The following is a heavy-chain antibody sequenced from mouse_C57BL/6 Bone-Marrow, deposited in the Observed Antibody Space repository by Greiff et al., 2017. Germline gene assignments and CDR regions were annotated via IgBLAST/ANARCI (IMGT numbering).Heavy chain of an antibody. Sequence: VQLQQSVAELVRPGASVKLSCTASGFNIKNTHMHWVKQRPEQGLEWIGRIDPANGNTKYAPKFQGKATITADTSSNTAYLQLSSLTSEDTAIYYCAESPYYYGSSYSFAYWGQGTLVTVSA. CDR2: IDPANGNT. CDR1: GFNIKNTH. D-gene: IGHD1-1*01. CDR3: AESPYYYGSSYSFAY. V-gene: IGHV14-3*01. J-gene: IGHJ3*01.